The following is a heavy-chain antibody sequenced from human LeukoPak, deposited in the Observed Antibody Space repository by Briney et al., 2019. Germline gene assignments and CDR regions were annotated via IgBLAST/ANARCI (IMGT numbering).Heavy chain of an antibody. CDR2: INPSGGST. Sequence: ASVKVSCTASGYTFTSYYMHWVRRAPGQELEWMGIINPSGGSTSYAQKFQGRVTMTRDTSTSTVYMELSSLRSEDTAVYYCARSTSYGDYAPGYWGQGTLVTVSS. J-gene: IGHJ4*02. CDR3: ARSTSYGDYAPGY. V-gene: IGHV1-46*01. CDR1: GYTFTSYY. D-gene: IGHD4-17*01.